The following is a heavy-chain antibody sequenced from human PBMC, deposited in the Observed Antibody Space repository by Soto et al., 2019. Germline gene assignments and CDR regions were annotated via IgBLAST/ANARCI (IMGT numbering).Heavy chain of an antibody. Sequence: GGSLRLSCAASGFTVSSNYMSWVRQTPGKGLEWVSVIYSGGSTYYADSVKGRFTISRHNSKNTLYLQMNSLRAEDTAVYYCARDIPYSSSSYYYMDVWGKGTTVTVSS. J-gene: IGHJ6*03. CDR1: GFTVSSNY. V-gene: IGHV3-53*04. CDR3: ARDIPYSSSSYYYMDV. CDR2: IYSGGST. D-gene: IGHD6-6*01.